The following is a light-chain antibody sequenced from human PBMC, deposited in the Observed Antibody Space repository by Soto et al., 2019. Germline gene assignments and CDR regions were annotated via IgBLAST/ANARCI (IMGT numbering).Light chain of an antibody. V-gene: IGLV2-14*01. J-gene: IGLJ2*01. CDR3: SSYTAGSAPVV. CDR1: SGDIGGYNY. CDR2: EVT. Sequence: QSALTQPPSVSGSPGQSITISCTGTSGDIGGYNYVSWYQQHPGKAPKLLISEVTNRPSGVSNRFSGAKSGNTASLTISGFQAEDEADYYCSSYTAGSAPVVFGGGTKLTVL.